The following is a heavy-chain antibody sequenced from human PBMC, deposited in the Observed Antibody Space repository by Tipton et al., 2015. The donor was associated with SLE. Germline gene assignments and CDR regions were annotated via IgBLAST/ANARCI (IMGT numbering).Heavy chain of an antibody. D-gene: IGHD3-10*01. CDR2: IYYSGST. CDR1: GGSISSRSYY. Sequence: TLSLTCSVSGGSISSRSYYWGWIRQPPGMGLEWIGSIYYSGSTFNNPSLKSRLTISVDTSKNQFSLKLSSVTAADTAVYYCARAEYSFDYWGQGALVTVSS. J-gene: IGHJ4*02. V-gene: IGHV4-39*07. CDR3: ARAEYSFDY.